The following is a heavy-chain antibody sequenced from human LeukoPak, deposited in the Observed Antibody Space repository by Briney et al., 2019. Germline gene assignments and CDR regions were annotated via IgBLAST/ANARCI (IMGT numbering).Heavy chain of an antibody. CDR3: ARVDSEYCSSTSCYKWFDP. J-gene: IGHJ5*02. V-gene: IGHV1-2*02. CDR1: GYTFTGYY. D-gene: IGHD2-2*02. Sequence: ASVKVSCKASGYTFTGYYIYWVRQAPGQGLEWMGWINPNSGGTNYAQKFQCRVAMTRDTSVNTAYMELSRLRSDDTAVYYCARVDSEYCSSTSCYKWFDPWGQGTLVTVSS. CDR2: INPNSGGT.